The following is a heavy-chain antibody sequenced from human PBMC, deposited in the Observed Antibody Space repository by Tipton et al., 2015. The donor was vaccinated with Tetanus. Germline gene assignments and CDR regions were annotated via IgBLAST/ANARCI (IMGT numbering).Heavy chain of an antibody. J-gene: IGHJ4*02. V-gene: IGHV3-30-3*01. D-gene: IGHD3-10*01. CDR2: VAYDGNNK. CDR1: GLSFSGYG. CDR3: ARDGFYYGSGSYYRAF. Sequence: SLRLSCATSGLSFSGYGLHWLRRAPGKGLEWVALVAYDGNNKYYADSVKGRFTISRDNSKDTLYLQMNSLRPEDTAVYYCARDGFYYGSGSYYRAFWGQGTLVTVSP.